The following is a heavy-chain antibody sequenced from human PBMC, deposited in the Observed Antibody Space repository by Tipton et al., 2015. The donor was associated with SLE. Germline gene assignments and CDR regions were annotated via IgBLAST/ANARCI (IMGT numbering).Heavy chain of an antibody. CDR2: IYYSGST. CDR1: GGSVSSGSYY. CDR3: AREHYYDSSGYYP. D-gene: IGHD3-22*01. V-gene: IGHV4-61*01. Sequence: TLSLTCTVSGGSVSSGSYYWSWIRQPPGKGLEWIGFIYYSGSTDYKPSLKSRVTISIDTSKNQFSLKLRSVTAADTAVYYCAREHYYDSSGYYPWGQGTLVTVSS. J-gene: IGHJ5*02.